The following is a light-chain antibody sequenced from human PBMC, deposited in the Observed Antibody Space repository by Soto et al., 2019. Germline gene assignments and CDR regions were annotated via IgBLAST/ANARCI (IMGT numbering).Light chain of an antibody. V-gene: IGKV1-5*03. CDR3: QQYHRYIT. CDR1: ESIDDW. Sequence: DIQMTQSPSTLSASVGARVTITCRASESIDDWLAWYQQKPGKAPKLLIYTASSLQSGVPSRFSGSGSGTEFTLTISSLQPDDFATYYCQQYHRYITFGPGTRLEMK. CDR2: TAS. J-gene: IGKJ5*01.